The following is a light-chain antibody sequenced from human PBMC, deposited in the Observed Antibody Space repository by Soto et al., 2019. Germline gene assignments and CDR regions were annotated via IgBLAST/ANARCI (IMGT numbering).Light chain of an antibody. J-gene: IGLJ1*01. CDR3: SSYTSSSTLFYV. V-gene: IGLV2-14*01. Sequence: QSALTQPASVSGSPGQSITISCTGTSSDVVGYNYVSWYQQHPGKAPKLMIYDVSNRPSGVSNRFSGSKSGNTASLTISGLQAEDEADYHCSSYTSSSTLFYVFGTGTKVTVL. CDR2: DVS. CDR1: SSDVVGYNY.